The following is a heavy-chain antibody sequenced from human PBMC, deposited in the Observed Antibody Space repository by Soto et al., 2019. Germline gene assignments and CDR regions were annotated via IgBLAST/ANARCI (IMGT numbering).Heavy chain of an antibody. CDR3: AREFAVPAATAGVGYYYYGMDV. CDR2: IYSGGST. Sequence: EVQLVESGGGLVQPGGSLRLSCAASGFTVSSNYMSWVRQAPGKGLEWGSVIYSGGSTYYADSVKGRFTISRHNSKNTLYLQMNSLRAEDTAVYYCAREFAVPAATAGVGYYYYGMDVWGQGTTVTVSS. D-gene: IGHD2-2*01. CDR1: GFTVSSNY. V-gene: IGHV3-53*04. J-gene: IGHJ6*02.